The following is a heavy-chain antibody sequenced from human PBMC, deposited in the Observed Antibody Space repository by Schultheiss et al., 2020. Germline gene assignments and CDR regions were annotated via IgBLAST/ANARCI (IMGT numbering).Heavy chain of an antibody. CDR3: ARIDPYYYYGMDD. CDR1: GDSISSGGYY. Sequence: SETLSLTCTVSGDSISSGGYYWNWIRQPAGKGLEWIGRIYTSGSTNYNPSLRSRITISLDTSKNQFSLRLTSVTAADTDVYYCARIDPYYYYGMDDWGRGTTVTVSS. CDR2: IYTSGST. V-gene: IGHV4-61*02. J-gene: IGHJ6*02.